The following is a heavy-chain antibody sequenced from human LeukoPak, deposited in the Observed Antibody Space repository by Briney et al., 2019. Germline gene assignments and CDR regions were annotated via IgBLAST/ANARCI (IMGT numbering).Heavy chain of an antibody. CDR3: ARESFQAFDI. CDR1: GGSVSSYY. CDR2: IYYIGIT. D-gene: IGHD1-26*01. J-gene: IGHJ3*02. V-gene: IGHV4-59*02. Sequence: PSETLSLTCTVSGGSVSSYYWSWIRQPPGKELEYIGYIYYIGITNYNPSLKSRVTISVDTSKNQFSLELSSVTAADTAIYYCARESFQAFDIWGQGTLVTVSS.